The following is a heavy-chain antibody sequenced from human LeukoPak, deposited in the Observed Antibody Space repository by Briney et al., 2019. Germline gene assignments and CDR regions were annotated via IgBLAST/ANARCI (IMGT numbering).Heavy chain of an antibody. D-gene: IGHD3-10*01. CDR2: IYHSGST. Sequence: SETLPLTCAVSGGSISSGGYSWSWIRQPPGKGLEWIGYIYHSGSTNYNPSLNSRVTISVDKSKNQFSLKLSSVTAADTAVYYCARLITMVRGLEDWFDPWGQGSLVTVSS. CDR3: ARLITMVRGLEDWFDP. V-gene: IGHV4-30-2*01. CDR1: GGSISSGGYS. J-gene: IGHJ5*02.